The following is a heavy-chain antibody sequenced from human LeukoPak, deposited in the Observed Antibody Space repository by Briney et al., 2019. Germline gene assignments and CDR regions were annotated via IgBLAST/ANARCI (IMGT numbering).Heavy chain of an antibody. Sequence: SVKVSCTASGGTFSSYAISWVRQAPGQGLEWMGGIIPIFGTANYAQKFQGRVTITADESTSTAYMELSSLRSEDTAVYYCASSDYYYGSGSYWGGYYFDYWGQGTLVTVSS. V-gene: IGHV1-69*13. D-gene: IGHD3-10*01. CDR3: ASSDYYYGSGSYWGGYYFDY. CDR1: GGTFSSYA. CDR2: IIPIFGTA. J-gene: IGHJ4*02.